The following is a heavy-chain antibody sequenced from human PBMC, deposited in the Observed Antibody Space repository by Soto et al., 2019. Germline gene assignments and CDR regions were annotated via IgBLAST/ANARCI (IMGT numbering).Heavy chain of an antibody. J-gene: IGHJ6*02. CDR2: ISGSGGST. CDR1: GFTVSSYA. D-gene: IGHD6-19*01. V-gene: IGHV3-23*01. CDR3: AKQTVDSSGSYSGGMDV. Sequence: PGGCLKLGCAASGFTVSSYAVSGVRQAPGKGLEWVSAISGSGGSTYYADSVKGRFTISRDNSKNTLYLQMNSLRAEDTAVYYCAKQTVDSSGSYSGGMDVCAPETTVTASS.